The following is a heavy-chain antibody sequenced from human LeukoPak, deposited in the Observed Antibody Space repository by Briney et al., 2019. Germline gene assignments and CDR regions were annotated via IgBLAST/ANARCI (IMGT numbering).Heavy chain of an antibody. CDR1: GHTFTSYG. J-gene: IGHJ4*02. V-gene: IGHV1-2*02. CDR2: INPNSGGI. D-gene: IGHD2-2*01. CDR3: ARGCTSTSCYHHFDY. Sequence: ASVKVSCKASGHTFTSYGISWVRQAPGQGLEWMGWINPNSGGINYAQKFQGRVTMTGDTSISTAYMELSRLRSDDTAMYYCARGCTSTSCYHHFDYWGQGTLVTVSS.